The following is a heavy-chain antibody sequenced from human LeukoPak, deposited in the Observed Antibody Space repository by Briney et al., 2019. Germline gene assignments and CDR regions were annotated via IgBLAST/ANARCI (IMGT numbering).Heavy chain of an antibody. Sequence: AETLSLTCTVSGGSISTYYWSWIRQPPGKGLEWIGYVYYSGNTNYNPSLESRVTISVDASKNQFSLRLSSMTAADTAVYYCARVGDGCFDYWGQGTLVTVS. D-gene: IGHD3-10*01. CDR1: GGSISTYY. J-gene: IGHJ4*02. V-gene: IGHV4-59*01. CDR3: ARVGDGCFDY. CDR2: VYYSGNT.